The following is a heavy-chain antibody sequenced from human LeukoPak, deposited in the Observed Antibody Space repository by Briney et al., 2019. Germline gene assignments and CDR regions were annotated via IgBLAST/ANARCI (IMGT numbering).Heavy chain of an antibody. CDR2: IYYSGST. Sequence: ASQTLSLTCTVSGRSISSGDYYWSWIRQPPGKGLEWIGYIYYSGSTYYNPSLKSRVTISVDTSKNQFSLKLSSVTAADTAVYYCARVWDYYASSGYFPYFDYWGQGTLVTVSS. CDR3: ARVWDYYASSGYFPYFDY. CDR1: GRSISSGDYY. V-gene: IGHV4-30-4*01. D-gene: IGHD3-22*01. J-gene: IGHJ4*02.